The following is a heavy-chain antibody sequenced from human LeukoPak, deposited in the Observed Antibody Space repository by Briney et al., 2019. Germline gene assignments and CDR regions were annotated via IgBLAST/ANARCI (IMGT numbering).Heavy chain of an antibody. V-gene: IGHV1-69*05. J-gene: IGHJ6*03. D-gene: IGHD5-12*01. CDR2: IIPIFGTA. Sequence: SVKVSCKASGGTFSSYAISWVRQAPGQGLEWMGGIIPIFGTANYAQKFQDRVTITTDESTSTAYMELSSLRSEDTAVYYCASGLIVATQHYMDVWGQGTTVTVSS. CDR1: GGTFSSYA. CDR3: ASGLIVATQHYMDV.